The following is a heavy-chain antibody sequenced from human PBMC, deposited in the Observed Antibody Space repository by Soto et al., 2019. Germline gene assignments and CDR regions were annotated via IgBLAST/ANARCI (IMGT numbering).Heavy chain of an antibody. CDR2: INHSGST. D-gene: IGHD2-2*01. J-gene: IGHJ6*02. CDR3: ARGRSRFGMDV. Sequence: ASETLSLTCAVYGGSFSGYYWSWTRQPPGKGLEWIGEINHSGSTNYNPSLKSRVTISVDTSKNQFSLKLSSVTAADTAVYYCARGRSRFGMDVWGQGTTVTVSS. CDR1: GGSFSGYY. V-gene: IGHV4-34*01.